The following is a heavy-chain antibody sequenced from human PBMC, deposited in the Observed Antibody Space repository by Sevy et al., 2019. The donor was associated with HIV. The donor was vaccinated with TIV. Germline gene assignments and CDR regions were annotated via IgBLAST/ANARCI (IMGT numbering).Heavy chain of an antibody. J-gene: IGHJ4*02. Sequence: GGPLRLSCAASGFTFDHYEMNWVRQAPGKGLEWVSYISSTGSTMYYSDSVKGRFTISRDNAKNSVYLQMNSLRADDTAVYYCVRGSRFTVVVITSFDYWGQGTLVTVSS. CDR1: GFTFDHYE. CDR2: ISSTGSTM. CDR3: VRGSRFTVVVITSFDY. D-gene: IGHD3-22*01. V-gene: IGHV3-48*03.